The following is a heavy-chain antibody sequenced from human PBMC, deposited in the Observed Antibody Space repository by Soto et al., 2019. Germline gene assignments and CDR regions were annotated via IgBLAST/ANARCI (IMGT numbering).Heavy chain of an antibody. V-gene: IGHV4-30-4*01. D-gene: IGHD5-12*01. CDR2: TYYSGGS. CDR1: GASVSSAEHY. Sequence: QVQLQESGPGLVKASQTLSLTCTLSGASVSSAEHYWSWIRQPPGKGLEWIGYTYYSGGSYYNASLQRRVTISADTSQNQFSLKLTSVTAADTAVYYCARLSGYDPAGAADKWGPGILVSVSS. CDR3: ARLSGYDPAGAADK. J-gene: IGHJ4*02.